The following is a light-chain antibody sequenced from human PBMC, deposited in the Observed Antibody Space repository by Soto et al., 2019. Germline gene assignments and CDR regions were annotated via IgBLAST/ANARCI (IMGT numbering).Light chain of an antibody. V-gene: IGLV2-23*02. CDR1: SSNVGNYDL. Sequence: QSVLTQPASVSGSPGQSITISCTGASSNVGNYDLVSWYQHHPGKAPKLMVYEVTKRPSGISHRFSGSKSGNTASLTISGVQAEDEADYYCCSYAGSNTWVFGGGTKLTVL. CDR2: EVT. J-gene: IGLJ3*02. CDR3: CSYAGSNTWV.